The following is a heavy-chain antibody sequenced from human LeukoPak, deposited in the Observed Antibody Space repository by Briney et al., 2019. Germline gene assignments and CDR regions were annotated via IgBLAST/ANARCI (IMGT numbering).Heavy chain of an antibody. Sequence: GGSLRLSCAASGFTFSDYYMSWIRQAPGKGLEWVSYISRSGSTIYYADSVKGRFTISRDNAKNSLYLQMNSLRAEDTAVYYCARDPWPPLTVTSHYMDVWGKGTTVTVSS. CDR1: GFTFSDYY. V-gene: IGHV3-11*04. CDR2: ISRSGSTI. CDR3: ARDPWPPLTVTSHYMDV. J-gene: IGHJ6*03. D-gene: IGHD4-17*01.